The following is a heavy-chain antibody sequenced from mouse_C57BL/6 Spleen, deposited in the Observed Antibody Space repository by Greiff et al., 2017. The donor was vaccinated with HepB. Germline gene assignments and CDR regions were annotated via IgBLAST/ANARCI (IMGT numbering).Heavy chain of an antibody. CDR2: IHPNSGST. V-gene: IGHV1-64*01. D-gene: IGHD4-1*01. CDR1: GYTFTSYW. CDR3: ARRESLGGFDY. Sequence: QVQLQQPGAELVKPGASVKLSCKASGYTFTSYWMHWVKQRPGQGLEWIGMIHPNSGSTNYNEKFKSKATLTVDKSSSTAYMQLSSLTSEDSAVYYCARRESLGGFDYWGQGTTLTVSS. J-gene: IGHJ2*01.